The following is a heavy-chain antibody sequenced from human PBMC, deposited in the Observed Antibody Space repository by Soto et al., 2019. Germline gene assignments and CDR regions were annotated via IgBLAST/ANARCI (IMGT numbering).Heavy chain of an antibody. CDR2: VNPSGGHT. J-gene: IGHJ4*02. V-gene: IGHV1-46*01. Sequence: QVQLVQSGAEVKKPGASVKGSCKASGDTFTDYYIHWVRQAPGQGLEWMGTVNPSGGHTTYAQHFLERMTMTRDTSNSTLYMERTSLTSEDTAVYYCARGGHVVVVTAAFDYWGQGNLVTVSS. CDR1: GDTFTDYY. D-gene: IGHD2-21*02. CDR3: ARGGHVVVVTAAFDY.